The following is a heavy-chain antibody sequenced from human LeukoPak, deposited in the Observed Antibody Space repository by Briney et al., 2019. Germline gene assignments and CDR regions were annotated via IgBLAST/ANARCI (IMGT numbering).Heavy chain of an antibody. Sequence: ASVKVSCKASGYTFTSYDINWVRQATGQGLEWMGWMNPNSGNTGYAQKFQGRVTMTRNTSISTAYMELSSLRSEDTAVYYCARGRSGYCSSTSCRYYYYYYMDVWGKGTTVTVSS. CDR3: ARGRSGYCSSTSCRYYYYYYMDV. J-gene: IGHJ6*03. CDR2: MNPNSGNT. CDR1: GYTFTSYD. D-gene: IGHD2-2*01. V-gene: IGHV1-8*01.